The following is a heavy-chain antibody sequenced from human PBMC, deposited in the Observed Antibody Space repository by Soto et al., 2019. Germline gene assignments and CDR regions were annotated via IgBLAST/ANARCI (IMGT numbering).Heavy chain of an antibody. Sequence: QVQLVESGGGVVQPGRSLRLSCAASGFTFNSYAMHWVRQAPGKGLEWVAVISYDGSNEYYADSVMGRFTISRDTSHNTLFLQRNSLRAEDTAVYYCARGGVGDYRSQGCDYWGQGTLVTVSS. CDR3: ARGGVGDYRSQGCDY. CDR2: ISYDGSNE. V-gene: IGHV3-30-3*01. D-gene: IGHD1-26*01. J-gene: IGHJ4*02. CDR1: GFTFNSYA.